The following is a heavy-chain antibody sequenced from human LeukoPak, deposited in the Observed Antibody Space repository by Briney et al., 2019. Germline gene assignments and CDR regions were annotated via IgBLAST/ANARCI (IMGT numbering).Heavy chain of an antibody. Sequence: GGSLRLSCAASGFTFSNYWMGWVRQAPGKGLEWVANIKTDGYDKYYADSVKGRFTISRDNAKSSLYLQMDSLRAEDTAVYYCARTYYDFWSGYPPPYYMDVWGKGTTVTVSS. CDR2: IKTDGYDK. CDR1: GFTFSNYW. D-gene: IGHD3-3*01. V-gene: IGHV3-7*01. J-gene: IGHJ6*03. CDR3: ARTYYDFWSGYPPPYYMDV.